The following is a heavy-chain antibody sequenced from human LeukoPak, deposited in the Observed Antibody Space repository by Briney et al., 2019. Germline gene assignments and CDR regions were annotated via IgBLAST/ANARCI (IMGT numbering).Heavy chain of an antibody. Sequence: GASVKVSCKASGGTFSSYAISWVRQAPGQGLEWMGGIIPILGIANYAQKFQGRVTITADKSTSTAYMELSSLRSEDTAVYYCARELDGIAAAGTPGYYYYGMDVWGQGTTVTVSS. CDR2: IIPILGIA. CDR1: GGTFSSYA. CDR3: ARELDGIAAAGTPGYYYYGMDV. D-gene: IGHD6-13*01. V-gene: IGHV1-69*04. J-gene: IGHJ6*02.